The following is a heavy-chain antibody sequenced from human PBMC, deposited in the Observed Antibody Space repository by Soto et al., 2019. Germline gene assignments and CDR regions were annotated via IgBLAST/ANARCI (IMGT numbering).Heavy chain of an antibody. CDR1: GFTFSSYS. V-gene: IGHV3-21*01. CDR2: ISSSSSYI. D-gene: IGHD6-6*01. CDR3: ASLNAYSSSGDAFDI. J-gene: IGHJ3*02. Sequence: EVQLVESGGGLVKPGGSLRLSCAASGFTFSSYSMNWVRQAPGKGLEWVSSISSSSSYIYYEDSVKGRFTISRDNAKNSLYLQMNSLRAEDTAVYYCASLNAYSSSGDAFDIWGQGTMVTVSS.